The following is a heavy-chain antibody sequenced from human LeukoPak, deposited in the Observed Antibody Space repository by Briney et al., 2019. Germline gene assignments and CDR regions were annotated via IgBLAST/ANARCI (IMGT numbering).Heavy chain of an antibody. CDR1: GGSISSDTYY. Sequence: PSETLSLTCSVSGGSISSDTYYWSWIRQPAEKGLEWIGRIYTSGSTNYNPSLKSRVTISMDTSKNQFSLKLSSVTAADTAVYYCARVASSGYYYFDSWGQGTLVTVSS. CDR3: ARVASSGYYYFDS. J-gene: IGHJ4*02. CDR2: IYTSGST. D-gene: IGHD3-3*01. V-gene: IGHV4-61*02.